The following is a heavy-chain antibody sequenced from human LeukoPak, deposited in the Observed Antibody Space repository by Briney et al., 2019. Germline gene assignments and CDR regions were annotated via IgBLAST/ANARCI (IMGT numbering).Heavy chain of an antibody. CDR1: GGTFSSYA. CDR2: IIPIFGTA. D-gene: IGHD3-9*01. J-gene: IGHJ4*02. Sequence: ASVKVSCKASGGTFSSYAISWVRQAPGQGLEWMGGIIPIFGTANYAQKFQGRVTITADESTSTAYMELSSLRSEDTAVYYCARGPDDILTGYNFDYWGQGTLVTVSS. V-gene: IGHV1-69*13. CDR3: ARGPDDILTGYNFDY.